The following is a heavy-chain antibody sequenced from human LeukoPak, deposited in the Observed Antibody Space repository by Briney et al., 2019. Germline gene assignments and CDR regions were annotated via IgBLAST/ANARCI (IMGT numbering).Heavy chain of an antibody. Sequence: ASVTVSFKASGYTFTSYYMHWVRQAPGQGLEWMGIINPSGGSTSYAQKFQGRVTMTRDMSTSTVYMELSSLRSEDTAVYYCARDGDSSGNYYYYYMVVWGKGTTVTVSS. CDR3: ARDGDSSGNYYYYYMVV. V-gene: IGHV1-46*01. CDR2: INPSGGST. J-gene: IGHJ6*03. D-gene: IGHD3-22*01. CDR1: GYTFTSYY.